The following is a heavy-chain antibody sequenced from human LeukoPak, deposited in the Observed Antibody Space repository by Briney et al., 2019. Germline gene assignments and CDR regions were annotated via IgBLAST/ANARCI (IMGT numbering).Heavy chain of an antibody. J-gene: IGHJ4*02. CDR2: ISYDGSNK. D-gene: IGHD4-17*01. Sequence: GGSLRLSCAASGFTFSSYGMHWVRQAPGKGLEWVAVISYDGSNKYYADSVKGRFTISRDNSKNTLYLQMNSLRAEDTAVYYCARGNDYGVYYFDYWGQGTLVTVSS. CDR3: ARGNDYGVYYFDY. V-gene: IGHV3-30*03. CDR1: GFTFSSYG.